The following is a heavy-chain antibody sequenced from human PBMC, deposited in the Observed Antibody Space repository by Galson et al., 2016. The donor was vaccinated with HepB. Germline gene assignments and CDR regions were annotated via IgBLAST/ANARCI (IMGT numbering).Heavy chain of an antibody. CDR2: IRRTFYGGTT. CDR3: SRLIRLVGVVGLVVEAA. V-gene: IGHV3-49*04. J-gene: IGHJ5*02. D-gene: IGHD2-21*01. CDR1: GFTFGDFA. Sequence: SLRLSCAGSGFTFGDFAVNWVRQVPGKGLEWVGFIRRTFYGGTTEYASSVKGRFTISRDDSKNVAYLQMNSLKTEDTAVYYCSRLIRLVGVVGLVVEAAWGQGTLVTVSS.